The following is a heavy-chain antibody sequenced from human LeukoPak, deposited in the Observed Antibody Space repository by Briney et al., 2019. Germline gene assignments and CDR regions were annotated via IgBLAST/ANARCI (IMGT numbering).Heavy chain of an antibody. CDR2: IKEDGSEK. D-gene: IGHD1-7*01. J-gene: IGHJ4*02. V-gene: IGHV3-7*01. CDR3: VRDKLVGPSRLDH. CDR1: GFTFSSYW. Sequence: GGSLRLSCAASGFTFSSYWMSWVRQAPGKGLEWVANIKEDGSEKKDVDSVKGRFTISRDNAKNSVYLGMNRLRVEDTAVYECVRDKLVGPSRLDHWGQGTLVTVSS.